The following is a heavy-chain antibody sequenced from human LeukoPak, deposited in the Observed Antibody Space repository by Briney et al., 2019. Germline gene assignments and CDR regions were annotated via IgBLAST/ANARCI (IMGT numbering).Heavy chain of an antibody. CDR1: GGSISNYY. V-gene: IGHV4-59*08. CDR2: LYYGGST. J-gene: IGHJ3*01. Sequence: PSETLSLTCSASGGSISNYYWSWIRQPPGKGLEWLGCLYYGGSTNYNPSLKSRVTISADTSKNHFSLKLSSVTAANTAVYYCARRSDFLSTYYLDGFDFWGQGTMVTVSS. CDR3: ARRSDFLSTYYLDGFDF. D-gene: IGHD3-3*01.